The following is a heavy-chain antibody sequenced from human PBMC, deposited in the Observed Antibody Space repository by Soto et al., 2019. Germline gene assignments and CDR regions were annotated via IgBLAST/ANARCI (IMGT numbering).Heavy chain of an antibody. CDR1: GYTFTSYG. Sequence: ASVKVSCKASGYTFTSYGISWVRQAPGQGLEWMGWISAHNGNTNYAQKLQGRVTMTTDTSTSTAYMELRSLRSDDTAVYYCARDRYYDYIWGSYRYRAADAFDIWGQGTMVTVSS. CDR3: ARDRYYDYIWGSYRYRAADAFDI. D-gene: IGHD3-16*02. J-gene: IGHJ3*02. CDR2: ISAHNGNT. V-gene: IGHV1-18*01.